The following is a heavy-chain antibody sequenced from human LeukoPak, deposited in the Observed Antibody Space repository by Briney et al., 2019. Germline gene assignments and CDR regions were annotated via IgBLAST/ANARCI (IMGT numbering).Heavy chain of an antibody. V-gene: IGHV3-11*01. CDR2: ISSSGSTI. CDR3: ARDGYIVGATTDWFDP. CDR1: GFTFSDYY. Sequence: KPGGSLRHSCAASGFTFSDYYMSWIRQAPGKGLEWVSYISSSGSTIYYADSVKGRFTISRDNAKNSLYLQMNSLRAEDTAVYYCARDGYIVGATTDWFDPWGQGTLVTVSS. D-gene: IGHD1-26*01. J-gene: IGHJ5*02.